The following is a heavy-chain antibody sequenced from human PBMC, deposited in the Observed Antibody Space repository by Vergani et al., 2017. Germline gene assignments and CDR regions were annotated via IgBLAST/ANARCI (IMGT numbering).Heavy chain of an antibody. D-gene: IGHD4-17*01. CDR3: AKERGVYGDYYFDY. V-gene: IGHV3-30*18. J-gene: IGHJ4*02. Sequence: VQLVESGGGLVQPGGSLRLSCAASGFTVSSNYMSWVRQAPGKGLEWVSVISYDGSNKYYADSVKGRFSISRDNAKNTLYLQMNSLRAEDTAVYYCAKERGVYGDYYFDYWGQGTLVTVSS. CDR2: ISYDGSNK. CDR1: GFTVSSNY.